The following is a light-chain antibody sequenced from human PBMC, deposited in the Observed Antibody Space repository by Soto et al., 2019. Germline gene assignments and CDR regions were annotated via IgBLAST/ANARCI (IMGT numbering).Light chain of an antibody. V-gene: IGLV2-14*01. J-gene: IGLJ1*01. CDR2: DVS. CDR1: SSDVDAYNF. Sequence: QSALTQPASVSGSPGQSITISCTGTSSDVDAYNFVSWYQQHPGKAPKLIIYDVSNRPSGVSNRFSGSKSGNTASLTISGLQAEDEADYYCGSYTTSSNYVYGSGTQLTVL. CDR3: GSYTTSSNYV.